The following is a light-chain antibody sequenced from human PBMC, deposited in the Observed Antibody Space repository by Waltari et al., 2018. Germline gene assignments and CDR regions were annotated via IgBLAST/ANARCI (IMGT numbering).Light chain of an antibody. CDR1: SSYVGNYKP. CDR3: SSYAGSSKGV. Sequence: QYAPTQPASVSGSTGQSITLSCTGTSSYVGNYKPGSWYQQHPGKAPKLMIYAVSKRPSGVSDRFSGSKSGDMASLTISGLQPEDEAEYFCSSYAGSSKGVFGGGTKVTVL. J-gene: IGLJ2*01. V-gene: IGLV2-23*02. CDR2: AVS.